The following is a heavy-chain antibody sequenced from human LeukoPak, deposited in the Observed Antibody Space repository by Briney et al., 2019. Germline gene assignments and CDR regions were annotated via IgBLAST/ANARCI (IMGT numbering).Heavy chain of an antibody. Sequence: PSETLSLTCTVSGGSVSSGSYYWSWIRQPPGKGLEWIGYIYYSGSTNYNPSLKSRVTISVDTSKNQFSLKLNSVTAADTAVYYCARDNYTTTRYCSSTSCYGFFDYWGQGTLVTVSS. CDR1: GGSVSSGSYY. J-gene: IGHJ4*02. V-gene: IGHV4-61*01. CDR2: IYYSGST. D-gene: IGHD2-2*01. CDR3: ARDNYTTTRYCSSTSCYGFFDY.